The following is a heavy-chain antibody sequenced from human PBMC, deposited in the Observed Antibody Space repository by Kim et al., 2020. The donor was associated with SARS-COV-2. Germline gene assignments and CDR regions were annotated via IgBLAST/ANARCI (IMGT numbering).Heavy chain of an antibody. CDR3: ATVPGIAAAGTFGSVYYYGMDV. J-gene: IGHJ6*02. Sequence: ASVKVSCKVSGYTLTELSMHWVRQAPGKGLEWMGGFDPEDGETIYAQKFQGRVTMTEDTSTDTAYMELSSLRSEDTAVYYCATVPGIAAAGTFGSVYYYGMDVWGQGTTVTVSS. V-gene: IGHV1-24*01. D-gene: IGHD6-13*01. CDR2: FDPEDGET. CDR1: GYTLTELS.